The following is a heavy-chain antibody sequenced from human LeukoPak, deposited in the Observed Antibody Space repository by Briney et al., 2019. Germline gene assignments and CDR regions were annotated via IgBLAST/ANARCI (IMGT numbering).Heavy chain of an antibody. V-gene: IGHV4-4*07. CDR1: GGSISSSY. Sequence: SETLSLTCTVSGGSISSSYWSWIRQPAGKGLEWIGRIFTSGTTEYNPSLKSRVTISVDTAKNQISLKLSSVTAADTAVYYCARYEEFSTGYSASSPRHYFDHWGQGTLVTVSS. CDR2: IFTSGTT. J-gene: IGHJ4*02. CDR3: ARYEEFSTGYSASSPRHYFDH. D-gene: IGHD3/OR15-3a*01.